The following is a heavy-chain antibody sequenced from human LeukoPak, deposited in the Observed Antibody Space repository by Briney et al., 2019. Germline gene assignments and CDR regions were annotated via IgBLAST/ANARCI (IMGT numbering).Heavy chain of an antibody. J-gene: IGHJ5*02. CDR2: ISSSSSYI. V-gene: IGHV3-21*01. D-gene: IGHD2-15*01. CDR3: ARGTRVAANLHTA. Sequence: GGSLRLSCAASGFTFSSYSMHWVRQAPGKGLEWVSSISSSSSYIYYANSVKGRFTISRDNAKNSLYLQMNSLRAEDTAVYYCARGTRVAANLHTAWGQGTLVTVSS. CDR1: GFTFSSYS.